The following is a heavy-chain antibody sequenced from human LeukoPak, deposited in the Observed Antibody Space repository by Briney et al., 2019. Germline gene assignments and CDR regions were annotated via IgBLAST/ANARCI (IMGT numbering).Heavy chain of an antibody. V-gene: IGHV4-59*12. J-gene: IGHJ5*02. CDR3: ARWVPHYYDRPFRFDP. Sequence: SETLSLTCTVSGGSISSYYWSWIRQPPGKGLEWIAYISDIGSINYNPSLKSRVTMSVDTSKNQFSLKLSSVTAADTAVYYCARWVPHYYDRPFRFDPWGQGTLVTVSS. D-gene: IGHD3-22*01. CDR2: ISDIGSI. CDR1: GGSISSYY.